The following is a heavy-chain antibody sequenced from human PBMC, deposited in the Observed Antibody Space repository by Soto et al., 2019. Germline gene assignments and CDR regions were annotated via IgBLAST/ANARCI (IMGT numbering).Heavy chain of an antibody. D-gene: IGHD3-22*01. J-gene: IGHJ4*02. V-gene: IGHV1-3*01. CDR2: ISAGTGDT. Sequence: WIRQAPGQGLEWVGWISAGTGDTKYSQKFQDRVAITRDTSANTLYMELSSLSSEDTAVFFCARDYYDGAGFTYFDPWGQGTLVTVSS. CDR3: ARDYYDGAGFTYFDP.